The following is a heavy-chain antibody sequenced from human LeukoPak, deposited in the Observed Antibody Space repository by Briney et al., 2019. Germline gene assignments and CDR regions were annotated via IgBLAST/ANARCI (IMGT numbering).Heavy chain of an antibody. J-gene: IGHJ4*02. CDR1: GFTLSTSE. CDR2: IRGDNSV. D-gene: IGHD5-12*01. Sequence: PGGSLRLSCAASGFTLSTSEMNWVRQAPGKGLEWVSHIRGDNSVLYADSVKGRFTISSDKATNSVYLEMNSLRAEDTAVYYCAREMGGYPFDYWGQGTLVTVSS. CDR3: AREMGGYPFDY. V-gene: IGHV3-48*03.